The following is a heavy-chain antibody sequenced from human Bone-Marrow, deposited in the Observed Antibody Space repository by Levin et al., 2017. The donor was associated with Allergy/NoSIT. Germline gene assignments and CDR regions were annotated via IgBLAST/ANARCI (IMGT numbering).Heavy chain of an antibody. V-gene: IGHV3-69-1*01. J-gene: IGHJ4*02. CDR3: ARGGGSYNM. CDR2: INSKSSI. D-gene: IGHD1-26*01. CDR1: GFDFSASA. Sequence: GGSLRLSCATSGFDFSASAMHWVRQAPGKGLEWVSSINSKSSILYGESAKGRFTISRDNAKNSLYLQMNSLTVEDTAVYYCARGGGSYNMWGQGTLVTVSS.